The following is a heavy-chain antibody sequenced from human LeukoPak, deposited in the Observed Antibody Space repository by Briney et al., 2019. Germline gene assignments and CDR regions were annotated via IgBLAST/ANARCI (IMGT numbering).Heavy chain of an antibody. CDR3: AKATGDWYFDL. D-gene: IGHD7-27*01. Sequence: PGRSLRLSCAASGFTFDDYAMHWVRQAPGKGLEWVSGISWNSGSIGYADSVKGRFTISRDNAKNSLYLQMNSLRPDDTAFYYCAKATGDWYFDLWGRGTLVTVSS. J-gene: IGHJ2*01. V-gene: IGHV3-9*01. CDR1: GFTFDDYA. CDR2: ISWNSGSI.